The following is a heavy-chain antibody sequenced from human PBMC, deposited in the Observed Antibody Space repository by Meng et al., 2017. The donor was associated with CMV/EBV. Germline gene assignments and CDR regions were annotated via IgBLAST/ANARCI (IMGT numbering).Heavy chain of an antibody. V-gene: IGHV1-2*02. D-gene: IGHD1-26*01. CDR1: GYTFTCYY. J-gene: IGHJ4*02. CDR2: INPNSGGT. CDR3: ARDLEVGVRAGRYFDY. Sequence: ASVKVSCKASGYTFTCYYMHWVRQAPGQGLEWMGWINPNSGGTNYAQKFQGRVTMTRDTSISTAYMELSRLRSDDTAVYYCARDLEVGVRAGRYFDYWGQGTLVTVSS.